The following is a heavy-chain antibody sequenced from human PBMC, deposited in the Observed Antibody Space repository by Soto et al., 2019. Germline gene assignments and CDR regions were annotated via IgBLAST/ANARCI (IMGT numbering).Heavy chain of an antibody. CDR3: VRHGGRLFDY. J-gene: IGHJ4*02. CDR1: DGFISSSNY. Sequence: QVQLQESGPRLVKPSGTLSLTCAVSDGFISSSNYWSWVRHPPGKGLEWIGQVYPNGGPSYNPSRRSRVTMSIDKSKNQFSLNLSAVTAADTAVYFCVRHGGRLFDYWGPGHLVTVSS. D-gene: IGHD2-15*01. V-gene: IGHV4-4*02. CDR2: VYPNGGP.